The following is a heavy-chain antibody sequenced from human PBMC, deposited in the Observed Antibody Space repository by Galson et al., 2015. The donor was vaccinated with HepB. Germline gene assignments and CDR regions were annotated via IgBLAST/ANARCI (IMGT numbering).Heavy chain of an antibody. Sequence: SLRLSCAASGFTFSDYYMSWIRQAPGKGLEWVSYISSSSSYTNYADSVKGRFTTSRDNAKNSLYLQMNSLRAEDTAVYYCARATEAVAGKFDYWGQGTLVTVSS. J-gene: IGHJ4*02. CDR3: ARATEAVAGKFDY. CDR1: GFTFSDYY. CDR2: ISSSSSYT. V-gene: IGHV3-11*06. D-gene: IGHD6-19*01.